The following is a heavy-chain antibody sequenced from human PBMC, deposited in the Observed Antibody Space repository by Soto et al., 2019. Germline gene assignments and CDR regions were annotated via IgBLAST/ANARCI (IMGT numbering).Heavy chain of an antibody. CDR2: ISAYNGNT. CDR3: ARGGTPIGY. D-gene: IGHD3-16*01. J-gene: IGHJ4*02. CDR1: GYTFTNFG. Sequence: QVQLVQSGAEVKKPGASVKVSCKTSGYTFTNFGLSWVRQAPGQGLGWMGWISAYNGNTNYAQNFQGRVTMTTDTATSTEYMELRSLRSDDTAVYYCARGGTPIGYWGQGTLVTVSS. V-gene: IGHV1-18*01.